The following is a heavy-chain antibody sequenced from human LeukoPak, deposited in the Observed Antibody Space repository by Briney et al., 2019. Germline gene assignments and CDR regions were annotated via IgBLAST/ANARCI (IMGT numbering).Heavy chain of an antibody. J-gene: IGHJ6*03. V-gene: IGHV3-48*01. CDR2: ISSSSSTI. Sequence: PGGSLRLSWAASGFTFSSYSMNWVRKAPGKGLEWVSYISSSSSTIYYADSVKGRFTISRDNAKNSLYLQMNSLRAEDTAVYYCAREQYCYDSSGYIYYYYMDVWGKGTTVTVSS. D-gene: IGHD3-22*01. CDR1: GFTFSSYS. CDR3: AREQYCYDSSGYIYYYYMDV.